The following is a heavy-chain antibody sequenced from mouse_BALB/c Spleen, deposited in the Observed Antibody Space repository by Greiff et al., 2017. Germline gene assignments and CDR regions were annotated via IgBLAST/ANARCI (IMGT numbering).Heavy chain of an antibody. Sequence: EVQGVESGGGLVKPGGSLKLSCAASGFTFSDYYMYWVRQTPEKRLEWVATISDGGSYTYYPDSVKGRFTISRDNAKNNLYLQMSSLKSEDTAMYYCARGGPVVATGDYWGQGTTLTVSS. CDR2: ISDGGSYT. V-gene: IGHV5-4*02. J-gene: IGHJ2*01. CDR3: ARGGPVVATGDY. D-gene: IGHD1-1*01. CDR1: GFTFSDYY.